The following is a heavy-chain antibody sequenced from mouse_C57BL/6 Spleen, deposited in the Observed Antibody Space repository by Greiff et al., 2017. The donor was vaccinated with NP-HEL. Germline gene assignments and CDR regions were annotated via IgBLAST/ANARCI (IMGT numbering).Heavy chain of an antibody. Sequence: VQLQQSGAELARPGASVKLSCKASGYTFTSYGISWVKQRTGQGLEWIGEIYPRSGNTYYNEKFKGKATLTADKSSSTAYMELRSRTSEDSAVYFCARAREYDGNLYYYAMDYWGQGTSVTVSS. J-gene: IGHJ4*01. CDR3: ARAREYDGNLYYYAMDY. D-gene: IGHD2-1*01. CDR1: GYTFTSYG. V-gene: IGHV1-81*01. CDR2: IYPRSGNT.